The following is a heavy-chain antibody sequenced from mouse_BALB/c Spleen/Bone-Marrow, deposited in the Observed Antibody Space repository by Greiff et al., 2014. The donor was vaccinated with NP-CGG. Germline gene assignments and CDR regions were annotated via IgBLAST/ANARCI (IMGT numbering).Heavy chain of an antibody. V-gene: IGHV1S127*01. Sequence: VQLQQSGAELVKPGASVKMSCKASGYTFTSYWMHWVKQRPGQGLEWIGVIDPSDSYTSYNQKFKGKATLTVDTSSGTAYMQLSSLTSEDSAVYYCTIPTARACFDYWGQGTTLTVSS. J-gene: IGHJ2*01. CDR1: GYTFTSYW. CDR2: IDPSDSYT. CDR3: TIPTARACFDY. D-gene: IGHD3-2*01.